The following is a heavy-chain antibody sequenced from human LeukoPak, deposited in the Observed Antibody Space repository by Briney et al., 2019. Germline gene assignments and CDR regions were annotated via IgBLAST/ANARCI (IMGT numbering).Heavy chain of an antibody. J-gene: IGHJ1*01. V-gene: IGHV1-69*05. CDR1: GGTFSSYA. Sequence: SVKVSCRASGGTFSSYAISWVRQAPGQGLEWMGRIIPIFGTANYAQKFQGRVTITTDESTSTAYMELSSLRSEDTAVYYCAMGVEEQWPIQHWGQGTLVTVSS. CDR3: AMGVEEQWPIQH. CDR2: IIPIFGTA. D-gene: IGHD6-19*01.